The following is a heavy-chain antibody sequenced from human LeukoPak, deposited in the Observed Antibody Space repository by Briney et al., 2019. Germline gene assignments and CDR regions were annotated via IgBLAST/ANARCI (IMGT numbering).Heavy chain of an antibody. Sequence: GASVKASCKASGGTFSSYAISWVRQAPGQGLEWMGGIIPIFGTANYAQKFQGRVTITADESMSTAYMELSSLRSEDTAVYYCASFTGYVGDSWFDPWGQGTLVTVSS. V-gene: IGHV1-69*13. J-gene: IGHJ5*02. D-gene: IGHD1-14*01. CDR1: GGTFSSYA. CDR2: IIPIFGTA. CDR3: ASFTGYVGDSWFDP.